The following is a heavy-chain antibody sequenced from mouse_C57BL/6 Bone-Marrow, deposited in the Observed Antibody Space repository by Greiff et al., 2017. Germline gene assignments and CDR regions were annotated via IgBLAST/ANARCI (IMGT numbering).Heavy chain of an antibody. V-gene: IGHV1-72*01. CDR1: GYTFTSYW. Sequence: QVQLQQPGAELVKPGASVKLSCKASGYTFTSYWMHWVKQRPGRGLEWIGRNDPNSGGTKYNEKFKSKATLTVDKPSSTAYMQLSSLTSEDSAVYYCARRQLRAGLFAYWGQGTLVTVSA. CDR2: NDPNSGGT. D-gene: IGHD3-2*02. CDR3: ARRQLRAGLFAY. J-gene: IGHJ3*01.